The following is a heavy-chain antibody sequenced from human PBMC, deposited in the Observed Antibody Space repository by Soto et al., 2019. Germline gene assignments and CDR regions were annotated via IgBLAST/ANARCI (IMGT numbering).Heavy chain of an antibody. V-gene: IGHV1-69*02. CDR1: GGTFSNHL. CDR2: IIPLFGIL. Sequence: QVQLVQSGAEVKKPGSSVNVSCKASGGTFSNHLISWVRQAPGQGLEWMGTIIPLFGILNYAQKLQGRVNISADKSTSTAYMELSSLRSDDTAVYYCASGSLYGSGSYPVYYWGQGTLVTVSS. J-gene: IGHJ4*01. CDR3: ASGSLYGSGSYPVYY. D-gene: IGHD3-10*01.